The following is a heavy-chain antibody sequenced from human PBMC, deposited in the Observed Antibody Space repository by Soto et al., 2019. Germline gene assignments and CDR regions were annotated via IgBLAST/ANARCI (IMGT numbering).Heavy chain of an antibody. V-gene: IGHV4-30-2*01. CDR3: ATSQKGYNWNYFDH. CDR2: IYHSGFT. Sequence: PSETLSLTCAVSGGSISSGGYSWSWIRQPPGKGLEWIGYIYHSGFTSYNPSLESRVSVSVDTSKNQFSLKVSGVSAADTAVYYCATSQKGYNWNYFDHWGQGTMVTVSS. D-gene: IGHD1-20*01. CDR1: GGSISSGGYS. J-gene: IGHJ4*03.